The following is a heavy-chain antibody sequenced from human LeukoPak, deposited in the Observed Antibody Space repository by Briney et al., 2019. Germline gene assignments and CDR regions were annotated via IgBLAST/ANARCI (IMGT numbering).Heavy chain of an antibody. Sequence: PSQTLSLACSVSGVSKTSGDYYWSWIRQPPGKGLEWIGYIYYSGSTNYNPSLKSRVTISVDTSKNQFSLKLSSVTAADTAVYYCARHGRSSMNFDYWGQGTLVTVSS. V-gene: IGHV4-61*08. J-gene: IGHJ4*02. CDR1: GVSKTSGDYY. CDR3: ARHGRSSMNFDY. D-gene: IGHD1-26*01. CDR2: IYYSGST.